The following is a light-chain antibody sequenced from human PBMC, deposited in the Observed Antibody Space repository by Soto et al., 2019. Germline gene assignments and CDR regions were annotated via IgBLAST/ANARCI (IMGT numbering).Light chain of an antibody. CDR1: QSVTSRY. CDR2: GAS. CDR3: QNYNTYPWK. V-gene: IGKV3-20*01. Sequence: VLPQPPGTLHWSPEGRATLACRASQSVTSRYLAWYQQKPGQAPRLLIYGASNRATGIPERFSGSGSGTDFTLTISSLEPEDFATYYCQNYNTYPWKCGQGTKGDIK. J-gene: IGKJ1*01.